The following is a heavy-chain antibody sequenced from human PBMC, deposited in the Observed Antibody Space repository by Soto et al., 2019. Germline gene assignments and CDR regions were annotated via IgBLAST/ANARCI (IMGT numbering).Heavy chain of an antibody. V-gene: IGHV3-23*01. CDR2: ISAGGDRT. Sequence: EVQVSESGGGLVQPGGSLRLSCATSGFTFSNYPMNWVRQAPGKGLEGVSGISAGGDRTYYADSVKGRFTIFRDNSKNSVSLRMNSLRVEDTAVYYCARRVWGQGTLVTVSS. CDR1: GFTFSNYP. J-gene: IGHJ4*02. CDR3: ARRV.